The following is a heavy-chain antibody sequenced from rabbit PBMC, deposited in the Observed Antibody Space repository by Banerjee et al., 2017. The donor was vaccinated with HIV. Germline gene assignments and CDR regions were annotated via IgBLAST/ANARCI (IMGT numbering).Heavy chain of an antibody. CDR2: IYAGSSGST. Sequence: QSLEESGGDLVKPGASLTLTCTASGFSFSSSYYMCWVRQAPGKGLEWIACIYAGSSGSTYYASWAKGRFTISKTSSTTVTLQMTSLTAADTATYFCAREDSSGWGVLSDYFNLWGQGTLVT. CDR3: AREDSSGWGVLSDYFNL. CDR1: GFSFSSSYY. J-gene: IGHJ4*01. V-gene: IGHV1S40*01. D-gene: IGHD4-1*01.